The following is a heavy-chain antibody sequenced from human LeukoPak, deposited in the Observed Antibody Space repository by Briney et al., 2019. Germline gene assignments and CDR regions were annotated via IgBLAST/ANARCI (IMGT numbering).Heavy chain of an antibody. Sequence: SETLSLTCTVSGGSISSYYWSWIRQPPGKGLEWIGYIYYSGSTNYNPSLKSRVTISVDTSKNQFSLKLSSVTAADTAVYYCARATGHYYDSSGCYLGDAFDFWGQGTMVTVSS. D-gene: IGHD3-22*01. CDR2: IYYSGST. V-gene: IGHV4-59*08. CDR3: ARATGHYYDSSGCYLGDAFDF. CDR1: GGSISSYY. J-gene: IGHJ3*01.